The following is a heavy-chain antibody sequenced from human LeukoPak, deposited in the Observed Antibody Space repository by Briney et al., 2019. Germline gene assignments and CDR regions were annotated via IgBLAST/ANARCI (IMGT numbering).Heavy chain of an antibody. CDR1: GFTVSSNY. V-gene: IGHV3-23*01. CDR3: ALELTAFDF. CDR2: IRASGGGP. Sequence: GGSLRLSCAASGFTVSSNYMSWVRQAPGKGLEWVSGIRASGGGPTYADSVKGRFTISRDNSKNTLYLQMDSLRADDTAVYYCALELTAFDFWGQGTLVTVSS. J-gene: IGHJ4*02. D-gene: IGHD1-7*01.